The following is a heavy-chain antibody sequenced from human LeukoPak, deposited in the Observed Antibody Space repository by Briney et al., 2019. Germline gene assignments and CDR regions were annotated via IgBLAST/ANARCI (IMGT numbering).Heavy chain of an antibody. CDR2: FDPEDGET. D-gene: IGHD1-26*01. V-gene: IGHV1-24*01. CDR3: FGSLVHGGSYHYFDY. CDR1: GYTLTELS. J-gene: IGHJ4*02. Sequence: ASVKVSCKISGYTLTELSMHWVRQAPGKGLEWMGGFDPEDGETIYAQKFQGRVTMTEDTSTDTAYMELSSLRSDDTAVYYCFGSLVHGGSYHYFDYWGQGTLVTVS.